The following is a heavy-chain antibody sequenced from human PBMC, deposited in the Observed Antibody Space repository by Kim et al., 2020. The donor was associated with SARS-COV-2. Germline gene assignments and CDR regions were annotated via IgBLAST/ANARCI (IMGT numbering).Heavy chain of an antibody. CDR2: INHSGST. Sequence: SETLSLTCAVYGGSFSGYYWSWIRQPPGKGLEWIGEINHSGSTNYNPSPKSRVTISVDTSKNQFSLKLSSVTAADTAVYYCARGGAIFGVVKAFDIWGQGTMVTVSS. D-gene: IGHD3-3*01. CDR1: GGSFSGYY. CDR3: ARGGAIFGVVKAFDI. V-gene: IGHV4-34*01. J-gene: IGHJ3*02.